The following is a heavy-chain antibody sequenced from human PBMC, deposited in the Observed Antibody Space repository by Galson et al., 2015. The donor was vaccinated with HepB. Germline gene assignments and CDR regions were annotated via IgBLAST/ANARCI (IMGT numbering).Heavy chain of an antibody. CDR1: GFTFSSYA. V-gene: IGHV3-23*01. Sequence: SLRLSCAASGFTFSSYAMSWVRQAPGKGLEWVSAISGSGGSTYYADSVKGRFTISRDNSKNTLYLQMNCLRAEDTAVYYCAKSPGGGLWELWLDYWGQGTLVTVSS. CDR3: AKSPGGGLWELWLDY. CDR2: ISGSGGST. D-gene: IGHD1-26*01. J-gene: IGHJ4*02.